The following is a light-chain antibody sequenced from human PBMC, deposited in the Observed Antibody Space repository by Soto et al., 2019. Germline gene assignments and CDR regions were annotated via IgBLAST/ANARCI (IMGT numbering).Light chain of an antibody. J-gene: IGKJ4*02. CDR3: QHYNSYSEA. V-gene: IGKV1-5*03. CDR1: QTISSW. CDR2: KAS. Sequence: DIQMTQSPSTLSGSVGDRVTITCRASQTISSWLAWYQQKPGKASKLLIYKASTLNSGVPSRFSGSGSGTEFTLTISSLQPDDFATYYCQHYNSYSEAFGEGTKVEIK.